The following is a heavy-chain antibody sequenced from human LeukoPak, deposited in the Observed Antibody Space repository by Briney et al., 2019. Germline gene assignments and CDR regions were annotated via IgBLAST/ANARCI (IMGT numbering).Heavy chain of an antibody. D-gene: IGHD1-1*01. J-gene: IGHJ6*02. CDR1: GGSFSGYY. CDR3: AGIPNNDLVPHEYDMDV. Sequence: KPSETLSLTCAVYGGSFSGYYWSGIRQPPGKGLEWVGEINHSGNTKYNPSLKGRVTISVDTSKNQYSLRLGSVTAAETDVYYCAGIPNNDLVPHEYDMDVWGQGTTVTVSS. CDR2: INHSGNT. V-gene: IGHV4-34*01.